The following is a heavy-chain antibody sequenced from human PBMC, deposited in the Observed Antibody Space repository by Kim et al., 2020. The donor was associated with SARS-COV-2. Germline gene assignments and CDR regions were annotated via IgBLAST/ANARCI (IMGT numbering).Heavy chain of an antibody. CDR3: EREFFHSSGYYTDY. Sequence: GGSLRLSCAASGFTVSSNYMSWVRQAPGKGLEWVSVIYSGGSTYYADSVKGRFTISRDKSKNTLYLQMNSLRAADTAVYYCEREFFHSSGYYTDYWGQGTLVTVSS. CDR1: GFTVSSNY. D-gene: IGHD3-22*01. V-gene: IGHV3-66*01. J-gene: IGHJ4*02. CDR2: IYSGGST.